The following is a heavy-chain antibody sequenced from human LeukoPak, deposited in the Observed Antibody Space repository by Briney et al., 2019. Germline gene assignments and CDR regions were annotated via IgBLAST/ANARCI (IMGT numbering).Heavy chain of an antibody. V-gene: IGHV3-33*01. CDR1: GFTYNSHA. J-gene: IGHJ6*02. CDR3: ARAGGSYYPYFYYGMDV. D-gene: IGHD1-26*01. Sequence: GGSLRLSCAASGFTYNSHAMRWVRQAPGKGLEWVAVIWYDGSNKYYADSVKGRFTISRDNSKNTMHLEMNSLRAEDTAVYYCARAGGSYYPYFYYGMDVWGQGTAVTVSS. CDR2: IWYDGSNK.